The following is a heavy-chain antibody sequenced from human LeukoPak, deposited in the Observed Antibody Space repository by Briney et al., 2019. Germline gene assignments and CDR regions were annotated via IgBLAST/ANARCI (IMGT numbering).Heavy chain of an antibody. CDR1: GFTFSAYG. D-gene: IGHD6-13*01. CDR2: ISSGGGST. Sequence: PGGSLRLSCAASGFTFSAYGMSWVRQAPGKGLEWVSAISSGGGSTYYADSVKGRFTISRDNSKNTLYLQMNSLRAEDTAVYYCAKGGEVSSWYKRLKLYFDYWGQGTLVTVSS. V-gene: IGHV3-23*01. CDR3: AKGGEVSSWYKRLKLYFDY. J-gene: IGHJ4*02.